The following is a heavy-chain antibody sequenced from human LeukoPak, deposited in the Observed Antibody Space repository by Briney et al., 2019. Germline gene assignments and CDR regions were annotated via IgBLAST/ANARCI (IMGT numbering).Heavy chain of an antibody. CDR3: ARVELRYFDWLPYNWFDP. V-gene: IGHV4-31*03. Sequence: TLSLTCPVSGGSISSGGYYWSWIRQHPGKGLEWIGYIYYSGSTYYNPSLKSRVTISVDTSKNQFSLKLSSVTAADTAVYYCARVELRYFDWLPYNWFDPWGQGTLVTVSS. D-gene: IGHD3-9*01. CDR1: GGSISSGGYY. J-gene: IGHJ5*02. CDR2: IYYSGST.